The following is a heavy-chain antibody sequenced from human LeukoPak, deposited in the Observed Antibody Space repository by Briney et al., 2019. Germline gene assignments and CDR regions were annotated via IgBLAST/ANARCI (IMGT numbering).Heavy chain of an antibody. Sequence: GGSLRLSCAASGFIFSSYGMSWVRQAPGKGLEWVSAIGGSGHSTYYADSVKGRFTISRDNSKNTIYLQMNSLRAEDTAVYYCAKVVPPIDYWGQGTLVTVSS. CDR2: IGGSGHST. V-gene: IGHV3-23*01. J-gene: IGHJ4*02. D-gene: IGHD6-6*01. CDR1: GFIFSSYG. CDR3: AKVVPPIDY.